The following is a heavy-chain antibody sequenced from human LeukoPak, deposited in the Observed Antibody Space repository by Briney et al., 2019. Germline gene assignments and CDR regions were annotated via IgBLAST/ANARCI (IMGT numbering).Heavy chain of an antibody. J-gene: IGHJ4*02. CDR2: IYAGGTT. V-gene: IGHV3-53*01. D-gene: IGHD2-8*01. CDR3: AKIGYCTNGVCPPRDY. CDR1: GFTASYNY. Sequence: PGGSLRLSCAASGFTASYNYMSWVRQAPGKGLEWVSVIYAGGTTYYADSVKGRFTISRDNAKNSLYLQMNSLRAEDTAVYYCAKIGYCTNGVCPPRDYWGQGTLVTVSS.